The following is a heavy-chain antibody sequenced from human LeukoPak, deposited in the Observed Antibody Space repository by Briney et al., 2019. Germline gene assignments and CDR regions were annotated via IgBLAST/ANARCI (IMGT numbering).Heavy chain of an antibody. Sequence: GGSLRLSCAASGFTFSSYGMHWVRQAPGKGLEWVAFIRYDGSNKYYADSVKGRFTISRDNSKNTLYLQMNSLRAEDTAVYYCAKEIYDSSGYSAYWGQGTLVTVYS. J-gene: IGHJ4*02. CDR1: GFTFSSYG. CDR2: IRYDGSNK. V-gene: IGHV3-30*02. CDR3: AKEIYDSSGYSAY. D-gene: IGHD3-22*01.